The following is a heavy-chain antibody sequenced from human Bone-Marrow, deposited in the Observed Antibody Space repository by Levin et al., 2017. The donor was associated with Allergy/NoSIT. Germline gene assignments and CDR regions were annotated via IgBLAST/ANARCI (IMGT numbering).Heavy chain of an antibody. CDR3: ARVFSWLSNDY. CDR1: GYTFINNG. V-gene: IGHV1-18*01. D-gene: IGHD6-19*01. Sequence: AASVKVSCKASGYTFINNGISWMRQAPGQGLEWMGWISVYNGITTYAQKFQGRVNMTTDTLTSTAYMELSSLRSDDTAVYYCARVFSWLSNDYWGQGTLVTVS. J-gene: IGHJ4*02. CDR2: ISVYNGIT.